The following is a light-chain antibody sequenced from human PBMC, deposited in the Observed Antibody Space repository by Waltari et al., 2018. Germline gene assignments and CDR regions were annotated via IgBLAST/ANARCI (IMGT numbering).Light chain of an antibody. V-gene: IGKV1-39*01. CDR2: AAS. J-gene: IGKJ1*01. CDR3: QQSYSTPRT. CDR1: QSISSY. Sequence: DAVTITCRASQSISSYLNWYQQKPGKAPKLLIYAASSLQSGVPSRFSGSGSGTDFTLTISSLQPEDFATYYCQQSYSTPRTFGQGTKVEIK.